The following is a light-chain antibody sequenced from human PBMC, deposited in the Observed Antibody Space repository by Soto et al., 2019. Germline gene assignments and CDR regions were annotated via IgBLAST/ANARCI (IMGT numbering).Light chain of an antibody. V-gene: IGKV2-28*01. CDR3: MQALQTPLT. Sequence: DIVMTQSPLSLPVTPGEPASISCRSSQSLLHSNGYDYLDWYLQKPGQSPQLLIYLGSNRDYGVPDRFSGNGSGTDFTLKISRVEAEDVGVYYCMQALQTPLTFGGGTKVEIK. CDR2: LGS. J-gene: IGKJ4*01. CDR1: QSLLHSNGYDY.